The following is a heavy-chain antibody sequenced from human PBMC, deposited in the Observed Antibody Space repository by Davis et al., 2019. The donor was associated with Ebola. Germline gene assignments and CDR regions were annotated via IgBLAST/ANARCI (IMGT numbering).Heavy chain of an antibody. CDR3: ASRSIAAAYRTIDY. D-gene: IGHD6-13*01. J-gene: IGHJ4*02. Sequence: MPSETLSLTCAVYGGSFSGYYWSWIRQPPGKGLEWIGEINHSGSTNYNPSLKSRVTISVDTSKNQFSLKLSSVTAADTAVYYCASRSIAAAYRTIDYWGQGTLVTVSS. CDR2: INHSGST. V-gene: IGHV4-34*01. CDR1: GGSFSGYY.